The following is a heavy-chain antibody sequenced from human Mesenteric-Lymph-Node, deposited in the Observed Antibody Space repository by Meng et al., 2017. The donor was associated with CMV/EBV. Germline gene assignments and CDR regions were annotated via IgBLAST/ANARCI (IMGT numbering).Heavy chain of an antibody. Sequence: SETLSLTCTVSGGSISSGDYYWSWIRQPPGKGLEWIGGMDYSGRTYFNPSLKSRGTISGDTSKNQVSLKLGSVTAADTAVYYCARVIIEAARFVGMDVWGQGTTVTVSS. CDR3: ARVIIEAARFVGMDV. D-gene: IGHD2/OR15-2a*01. V-gene: IGHV4-39*07. CDR1: GGSISSGDYY. CDR2: MDYSGRT. J-gene: IGHJ6*02.